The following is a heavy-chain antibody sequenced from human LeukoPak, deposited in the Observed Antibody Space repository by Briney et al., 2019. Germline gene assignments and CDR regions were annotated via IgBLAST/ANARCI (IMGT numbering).Heavy chain of an antibody. CDR3: ARGGVGFGGPFDY. D-gene: IGHD3-10*01. CDR2: IYYSGST. V-gene: IGHV4-59*12. J-gene: IGHJ4*02. CDR1: GGSISSYY. Sequence: PSETLSLTCTVSGGSISSYYWSWIRQPPGKGLEWIGYIYYSGSTNYNPSLKSRVTISVDTSKNQFSLKLSSVTAADKAVYYCARGGVGFGGPFDYWGQGTLVTVSS.